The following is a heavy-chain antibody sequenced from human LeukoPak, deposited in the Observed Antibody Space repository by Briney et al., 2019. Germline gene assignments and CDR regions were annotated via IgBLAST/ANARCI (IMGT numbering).Heavy chain of an antibody. V-gene: IGHV3-48*04. CDR1: GFTFSDYS. CDR3: AELGITMIGGV. J-gene: IGHJ6*04. CDR2: ISSSGSTI. Sequence: GGSLRLSCAASGFTFSDYSMNWVRQAPGKGVEGGSYISSSGSTIYYADSVKGRFTISRDNAKNSLYLQMNSLRAEDTAVYYCAELGITMIGGVWGKGTTVTISS. D-gene: IGHD3-10*02.